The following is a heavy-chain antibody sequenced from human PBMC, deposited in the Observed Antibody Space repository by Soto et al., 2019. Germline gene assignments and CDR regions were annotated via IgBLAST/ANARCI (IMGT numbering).Heavy chain of an antibody. CDR1: GGSISSGGYS. J-gene: IGHJ5*02. Sequence: SETLSLTCAVSGGSISSGGYSWSWIRQPPGKGLEWIGYIYHSGSTYYNPSLKSRVTISVDRSKNQFSLKLSSVTAADTAVYYCARSPELLWFGELSSWFDPWGQGTLVTVSS. CDR2: IYHSGST. V-gene: IGHV4-30-2*01. D-gene: IGHD3-10*01. CDR3: ARSPELLWFGELSSWFDP.